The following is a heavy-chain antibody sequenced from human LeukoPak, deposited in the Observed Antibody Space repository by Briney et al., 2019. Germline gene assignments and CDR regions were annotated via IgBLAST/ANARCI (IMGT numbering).Heavy chain of an antibody. CDR3: ARGRCSGGSCRVSNWFDP. V-gene: IGHV1-2*02. D-gene: IGHD2-15*01. Sequence: ASVKVSCKASGYTFTGYYIHWVRQAPGQGLEWMGWINPNSGGTNYAQKFQGRVTMTRDTSISTAYMELSRLRSDDTAVYYCARGRCSGGSCRVSNWFDPWGQGTLVTVSS. CDR2: INPNSGGT. J-gene: IGHJ5*02. CDR1: GYTFTGYY.